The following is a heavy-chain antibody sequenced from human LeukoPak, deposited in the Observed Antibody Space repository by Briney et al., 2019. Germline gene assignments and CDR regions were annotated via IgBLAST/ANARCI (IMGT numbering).Heavy chain of an antibody. D-gene: IGHD4-17*01. V-gene: IGHV3-33*01. J-gene: IGHJ3*02. CDR3: ARDDGDYVVSAFDI. Sequence: GGSLRLSCAASGFTFSSYGMHWVRQAPGKGLEWVAVIWYDGSNKYYADSVQGRFTISRDNSKNTLYLQMNSLRAEDTAVYYCARDDGDYVVSAFDIWGQGTMVTVSS. CDR1: GFTFSSYG. CDR2: IWYDGSNK.